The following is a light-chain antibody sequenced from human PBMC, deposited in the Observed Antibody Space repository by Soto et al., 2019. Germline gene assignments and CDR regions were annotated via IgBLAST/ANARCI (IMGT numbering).Light chain of an antibody. Sequence: DIQMTQSHSTLSASVGDRVTITCRASQSISSRLAWYQQKPGKAPKLLIYKASSLESGVPSRFSGSGSGTEFTLTISSLQPYDFATYYCQQYNSWWTFGQGTKLEIK. CDR1: QSISSR. CDR3: QQYNSWWT. V-gene: IGKV1-5*03. J-gene: IGKJ2*02. CDR2: KAS.